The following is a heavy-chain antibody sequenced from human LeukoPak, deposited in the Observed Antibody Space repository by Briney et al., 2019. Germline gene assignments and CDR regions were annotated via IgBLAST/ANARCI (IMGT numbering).Heavy chain of an antibody. J-gene: IGHJ5*02. D-gene: IGHD1-26*01. V-gene: IGHV4-31*03. CDR3: ARAARWDGVDP. Sequence: SQTLSLTCTVSGGSISSGGYYWIWIRQHPGKGLEWIGYIYYSGSTYYNPSLKSRVTISVDTSKNQFSLKLSSVTAADTAVYYCARAARWDGVDPWGQGTLVTVSS. CDR1: GGSISSGGYY. CDR2: IYYSGST.